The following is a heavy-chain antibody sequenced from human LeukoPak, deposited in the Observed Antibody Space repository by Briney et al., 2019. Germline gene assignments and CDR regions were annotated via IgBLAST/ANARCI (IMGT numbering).Heavy chain of an antibody. D-gene: IGHD2-2*01. CDR3: ARVCSNTSCLLDY. CDR2: IYYSGST. J-gene: IGHJ4*02. V-gene: IGHV4-59*06. Sequence: SETLSLTCTVSGGSISSYYWSWIRQPPGKGLEWIGHIYYSGSTYYNPSLKSRVTISVDTSKNQFSLKLSSVTAADTAVYYCARVCSNTSCLLDYWGQGTLVTVSS. CDR1: GGSISSYY.